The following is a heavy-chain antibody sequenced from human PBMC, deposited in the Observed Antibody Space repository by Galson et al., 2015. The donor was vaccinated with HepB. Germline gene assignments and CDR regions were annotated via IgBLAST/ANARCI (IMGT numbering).Heavy chain of an antibody. Sequence: SLRLSCAASGFTFSSYGMHWVRQAPGKGLEWVAVISYDGSNKYYADSVKGRFTISRDNSKNTLYLQMNSLRAEDTAVYYCAKIGGYSYGYGGYYFDYGGQGTLVTVSS. CDR2: ISYDGSNK. V-gene: IGHV3-30*18. CDR3: AKIGGYSYGYGGYYFDY. D-gene: IGHD5-18*01. J-gene: IGHJ4*02. CDR1: GFTFSSYG.